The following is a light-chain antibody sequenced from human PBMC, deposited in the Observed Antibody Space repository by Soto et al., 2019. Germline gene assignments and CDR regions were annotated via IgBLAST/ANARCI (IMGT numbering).Light chain of an antibody. Sequence: EIVLTQSPGTLSLSPGERATVSCRTSQSVSSNNFAWYQQRPGQAPRLLIYEASTRATGIPDRFSGSGSGTDFTLTISRLEPEDFAVYYCQQYGSLLWTFGQGTKVGIK. J-gene: IGKJ1*01. CDR2: EAS. CDR1: QSVSSNN. V-gene: IGKV3-20*01. CDR3: QQYGSLLWT.